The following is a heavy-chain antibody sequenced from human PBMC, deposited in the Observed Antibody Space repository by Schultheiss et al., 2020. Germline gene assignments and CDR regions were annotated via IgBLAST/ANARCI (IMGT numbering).Heavy chain of an antibody. CDR2: IYTSGST. D-gene: IGHD4-17*01. V-gene: IGHV4-61*02. J-gene: IGHJ4*02. CDR1: GGSISSGSYH. Sequence: SETLSLTCTVSGGSISSGSYHWSWIRQPAVKGLEWIGRIYTSGSTNHNPSLKSRVTISVDTSKNQFSLKLSSVTAGDTAVYYCARGQGVTTLHYWGRGILVTVSS. CDR3: ARGQGVTTLHY.